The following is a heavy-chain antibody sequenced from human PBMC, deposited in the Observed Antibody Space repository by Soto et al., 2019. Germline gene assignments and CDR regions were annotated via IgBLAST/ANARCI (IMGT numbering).Heavy chain of an antibody. D-gene: IGHD3-3*01. CDR2: IVPIFGTK. V-gene: IGHV1-69*06. CDR1: GGSFSSHA. Sequence: QVQLVQSGAEVKKPGSSVKVSCKPSGGSFSSHAVSWVRQAPGQGLEWVGGIVPIFGTKKLRREVPGRVTITADKSTSTVYMDLSSLKSEDTAVYFCARDRRDQTIFGMVGYFDLWGRGTLVSVSS. J-gene: IGHJ2*01. CDR3: ARDRRDQTIFGMVGYFDL.